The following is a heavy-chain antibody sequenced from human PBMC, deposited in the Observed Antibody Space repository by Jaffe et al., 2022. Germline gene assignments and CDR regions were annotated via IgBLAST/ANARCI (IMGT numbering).Heavy chain of an antibody. Sequence: EVHLLESGGALVQPGGSLRLSCAASGFTFNNCAMSWVRQAPGKGLEWVSAINGTGTVTHYADSVKGRFTISRDNSKNTVYLQMNSLRTEDTAVYYCAKCATFCQTRYFHHWGPGTLVTVSS. CDR2: INGTGTVT. J-gene: IGHJ4*02. CDR3: AKCATFCQTRYFHH. V-gene: IGHV3-23*01. D-gene: IGHD2-15*01. CDR1: GFTFNNCA.